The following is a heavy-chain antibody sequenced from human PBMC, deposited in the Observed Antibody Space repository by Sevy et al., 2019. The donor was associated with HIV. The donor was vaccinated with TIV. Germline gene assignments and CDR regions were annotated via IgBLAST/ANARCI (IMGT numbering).Heavy chain of an antibody. Sequence: GGSLRLSCAASGFTFSSYGMHWVRQAPGKGLEWVAVIWYDGSNKYYADSVKGRFTISRDNSKNTLYLQMNSLRAEDTAVYYCARDNYYDSSGYYSNFDYWAQGTLVTVSS. V-gene: IGHV3-33*01. CDR3: ARDNYYDSSGYYSNFDY. CDR2: IWYDGSNK. D-gene: IGHD3-22*01. CDR1: GFTFSSYG. J-gene: IGHJ4*02.